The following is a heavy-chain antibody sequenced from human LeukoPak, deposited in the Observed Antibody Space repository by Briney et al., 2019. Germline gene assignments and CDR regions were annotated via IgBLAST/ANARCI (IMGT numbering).Heavy chain of an antibody. CDR2: IYHSGRT. V-gene: IGHV4-38-2*02. CDR1: GYSISSGYY. D-gene: IGHD2-15*01. CDR3: ARGSRTGNWFDP. Sequence: PSETLSLTCTVSGYSISSGYYWGWIRQPPGKGLEWIGSIYHSGRTFYNPSLKSRVTISVDTSKNQFSLKLSSVTAADAAVYYCARGSRTGNWFDPWGQGTLVTVSS. J-gene: IGHJ5*02.